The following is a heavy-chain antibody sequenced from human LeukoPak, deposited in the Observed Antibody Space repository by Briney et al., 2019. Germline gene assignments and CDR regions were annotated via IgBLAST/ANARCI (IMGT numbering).Heavy chain of an antibody. D-gene: IGHD2-2*01. CDR2: ISSSSSTI. Sequence: GGSLRLSCAASGFTFSSYSMNWVRQAPGKGLEWVSYISSSSSTIYYADSVKGRFTISRDNAKNSLYLQMNSLRAEDTAVYYCARGTDYDAFDIWGQGTMVTVSS. V-gene: IGHV3-48*01. CDR3: ARGTDYDAFDI. CDR1: GFTFSSYS. J-gene: IGHJ3*02.